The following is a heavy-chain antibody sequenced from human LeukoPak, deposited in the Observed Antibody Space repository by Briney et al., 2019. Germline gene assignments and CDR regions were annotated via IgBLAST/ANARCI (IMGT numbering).Heavy chain of an antibody. D-gene: IGHD3-16*01. V-gene: IGHV3-30*02. Sequence: GGSLRLSCAASGFTFSNFGMHWVRQAPGQGLEWVAFILYDGTNKYYADSVKGRFTISRDNAKNSLYLQMNSLRAEDTAVYYCATSGGAPTVKYYYMDVWGKGTTVTVSS. CDR1: GFTFSNFG. CDR2: ILYDGTNK. J-gene: IGHJ6*03. CDR3: ATSGGAPTVKYYYMDV.